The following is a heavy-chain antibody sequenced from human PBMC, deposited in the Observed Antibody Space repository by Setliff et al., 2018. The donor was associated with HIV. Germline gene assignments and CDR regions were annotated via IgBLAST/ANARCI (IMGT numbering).Heavy chain of an antibody. CDR1: GGSFSGYY. V-gene: IGHV4-34*01. Sequence: TLSLTCAVYGGSFSGYYWSWIRQPPGKGLEWIGEINHSGSTNYNPSLKSRVTISVDTSKNQFSLKLSSVTAADTAVYYCARDHGSFDYWGQGTLVTVSS. CDR3: ARDHGSFDY. J-gene: IGHJ4*02. CDR2: INHSGST. D-gene: IGHD3-10*01.